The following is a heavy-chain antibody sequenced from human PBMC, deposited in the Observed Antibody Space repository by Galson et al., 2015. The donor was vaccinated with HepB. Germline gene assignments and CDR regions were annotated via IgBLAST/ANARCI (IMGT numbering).Heavy chain of an antibody. Sequence: SLRLSCAASGFTFSNYGMHWVRQAPGKGLEWVAVISFDGSNKKYADSVKGRFTISRDNARNSLYLQMNSLRAEDTAVYYCARHFDYWGQGTLVTVSS. V-gene: IGHV3-30*03. CDR2: ISFDGSNK. CDR1: GFTFSNYG. CDR3: ARHFDY. J-gene: IGHJ4*02.